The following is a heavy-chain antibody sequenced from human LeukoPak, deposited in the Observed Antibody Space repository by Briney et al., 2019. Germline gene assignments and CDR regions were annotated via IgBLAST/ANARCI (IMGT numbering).Heavy chain of an antibody. Sequence: GGSLRLSCAVSGLTFSSSWMDWVRQAPGKGLEWVASINPDGNKKYSADSVKGRFTISKDNAENSLYLQMNSLRVEDTAFYYCARDLAYSRLDYWGQGTLVTVSS. V-gene: IGHV3-7*01. CDR2: INPDGNKK. CDR3: ARDLAYSRLDY. CDR1: GLTFSSSW. D-gene: IGHD5-18*01. J-gene: IGHJ4*02.